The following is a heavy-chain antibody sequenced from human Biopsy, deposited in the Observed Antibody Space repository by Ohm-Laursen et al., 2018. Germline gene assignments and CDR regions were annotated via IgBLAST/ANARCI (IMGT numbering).Heavy chain of an antibody. CDR1: GFRFQDHP. CDR3: ARDTRWSPYSVDV. D-gene: IGHD4-23*01. CDR2: ISGGGTI. V-gene: IGHV3-11*01. Sequence: LGIPCATPGFRFQDHPLKWNRQAPGRGPGVVSYISGGGTIYYGDSMKGRVTISRDNAKNSLYLQMHSLRAEDTAVYYCARDTRWSPYSVDVWGQGTTVTVSS. J-gene: IGHJ6*02.